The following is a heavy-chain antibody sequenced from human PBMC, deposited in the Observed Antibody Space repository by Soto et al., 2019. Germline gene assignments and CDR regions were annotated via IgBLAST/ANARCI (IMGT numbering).Heavy chain of an antibody. CDR1: GFSFSSYA. D-gene: IGHD3-22*01. Sequence: QVQLVESGGDVIQPGRSLRLSCAASGFSFSSYAMHWVRQAPGKGLEWISVTSYDGGNENYADAVKGRFIISRDNSKNTVYLQMNSLRVEDTAVFYCAIGGYYDRRAEGLGYWGQGTLVTVSS. CDR2: TSYDGGNE. CDR3: AIGGYYDRRAEGLGY. J-gene: IGHJ4*02. V-gene: IGHV3-30-3*01.